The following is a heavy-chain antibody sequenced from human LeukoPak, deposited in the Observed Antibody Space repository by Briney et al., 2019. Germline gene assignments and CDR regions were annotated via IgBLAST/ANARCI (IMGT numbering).Heavy chain of an antibody. V-gene: IGHV4-34*01. J-gene: IGHJ4*02. CDR3: ARQVYYDFWSGYLLDY. CDR2: INHSGST. CDR1: GGSFSGYY. D-gene: IGHD3-3*01. Sequence: PSETLSLTCAVYGGSFSGYYWSWIRQPPGKGLEWIGEINHSGSTNYNPSLKSRVTISVDTSKNQFSLKLSSVTAADTAVYYCARQVYYDFWSGYLLDYWGQGTLVTVSS.